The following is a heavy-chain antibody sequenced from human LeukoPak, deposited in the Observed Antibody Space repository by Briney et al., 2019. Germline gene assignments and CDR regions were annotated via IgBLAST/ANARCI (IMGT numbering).Heavy chain of an antibody. V-gene: IGHV3-64D*06. J-gene: IGHJ5*02. CDR1: VFTFSSYA. D-gene: IGHD3-3*01. Sequence: GGSLRLSCSASVFTFSSYAMHWVRQAPGKGLEYVSAISSNGGSTYYADSVKGRFTISRDNSKNTLYLQMSSLRAEDTAVYYCVRVKRSDNWFDPWGQRTLVAVSS. CDR3: VRVKRSDNWFDP. CDR2: ISSNGGST.